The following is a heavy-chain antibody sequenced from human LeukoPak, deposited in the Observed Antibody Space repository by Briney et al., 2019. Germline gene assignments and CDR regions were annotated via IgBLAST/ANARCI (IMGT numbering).Heavy chain of an antibody. D-gene: IGHD3-22*01. J-gene: IGHJ6*03. CDR2: ISSSSSYI. CDR1: GFTFSSYS. CDR3: ARARSHSSGYYPYYYYYMDV. Sequence: GGSLRLSCAASGFTFSSYSMNWVRQAPGKGLEWVSSISSSSSYIYYADSVKGRFTISRDNAKNSLYLQMNSLRAEDTAVYYCARARSHSSGYYPYYYYYMDVWGKGTTVTISS. V-gene: IGHV3-21*01.